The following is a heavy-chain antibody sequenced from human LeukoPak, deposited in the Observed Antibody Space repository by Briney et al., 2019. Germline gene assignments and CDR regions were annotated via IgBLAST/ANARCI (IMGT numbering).Heavy chain of an antibody. D-gene: IGHD6-19*01. J-gene: IGHJ4*02. V-gene: IGHV4-59*08. CDR2: IHSSGGT. CDR3: ARWYSSGWAFDY. CDR1: GGTISSYY. Sequence: SETLSLTCTVSGGTISSYYWNWIRQPPGKGPEWIGYIHSSGGTKYNPSLKSRVTISVDTSKNQFSLKLSSVTAADRAVYYCARWYSSGWAFDYWGQGTLVTVSS.